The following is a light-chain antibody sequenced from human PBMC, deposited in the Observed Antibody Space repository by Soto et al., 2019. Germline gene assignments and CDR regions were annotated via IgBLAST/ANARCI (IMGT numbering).Light chain of an antibody. CDR2: EAS. Sequence: EIVLTQSPATLSLSPGERATLSCRASQNINTHLAWYQQRPGQVPRLLIYEASNRATGIPARFSGSGSGTDFTLTISSLGPEDFAVYYCLQRSNWLTFGGGTKVEIK. V-gene: IGKV3-11*01. CDR3: LQRSNWLT. J-gene: IGKJ4*01. CDR1: QNINTH.